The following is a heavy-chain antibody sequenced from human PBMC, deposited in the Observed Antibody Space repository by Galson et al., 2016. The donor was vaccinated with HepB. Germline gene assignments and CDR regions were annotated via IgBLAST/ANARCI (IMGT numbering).Heavy chain of an antibody. CDR1: GFTLSTYW. D-gene: IGHD2-21*01. V-gene: IGHV3-21*01. CDR3: ARDYFCVGASCRGERGRFDY. Sequence: SLRLSCAASGFTLSTYWMSWVRQAPGQGLEWVSSISSDGVYTYYADSLKGRFSISRDNAKNSLFLQMSSLRAEDTAMYYCARDYFCVGASCRGERGRFDYWGQGALVTVSS. CDR2: ISSDGVYT. J-gene: IGHJ4*02.